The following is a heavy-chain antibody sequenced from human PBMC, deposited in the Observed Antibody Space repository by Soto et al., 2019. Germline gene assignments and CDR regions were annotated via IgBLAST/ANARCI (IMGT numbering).Heavy chain of an antibody. CDR1: GYTFTSYG. V-gene: IGHV1-18*01. CDR3: AIGRYGDY. J-gene: IGHJ4*02. Sequence: QVHLVQSGAEVKKPGASVKVSCKASGYTFTSYGMPWVRQAPGQGLEWMGWISAHNGNTDYAQKLQGRVIVTRDTSTSTAYMDFWCLRADGTAVYYCAIGRYGDYGGQGALVPVSS. CDR2: ISAHNGNT. D-gene: IGHD1-1*01.